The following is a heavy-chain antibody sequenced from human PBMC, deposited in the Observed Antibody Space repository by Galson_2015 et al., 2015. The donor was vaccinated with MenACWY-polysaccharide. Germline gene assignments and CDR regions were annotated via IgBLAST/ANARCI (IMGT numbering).Heavy chain of an antibody. V-gene: IGHV1-8*01. D-gene: IGHD3-22*01. CDR3: ARGGNYCEDSSVDLNWFDP. CDR2: MNPNSGNT. CDR1: GYSFSSYD. J-gene: IGHJ5*02. Sequence: SVKVSCKASGYSFSSYDINWVRQTTGQGLEWMGWMNPNSGNTGYAQKFQGRVTMTRNTPISIAYMELSSLRSEDTAVYYCARGGNYCEDSSVDLNWFDPWGQGTLVPVSS.